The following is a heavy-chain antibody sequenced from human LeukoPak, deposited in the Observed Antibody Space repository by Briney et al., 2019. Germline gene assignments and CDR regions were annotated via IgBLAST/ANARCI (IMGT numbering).Heavy chain of an antibody. D-gene: IGHD4-17*01. V-gene: IGHV3-53*01. CDR2: IYSGGST. CDR3: VRGDYGDYTLFDY. Sequence: PGGSLRLSCAASGFTVSSNYMSWVRQAPGKGLEWVSVIYSGGSTYYADPVKGRFTISRDNSKNTLYLQMNSLRAEDTAVYYCVRGDYGDYTLFDYWGQGTLVTVSS. CDR1: GFTVSSNY. J-gene: IGHJ4*02.